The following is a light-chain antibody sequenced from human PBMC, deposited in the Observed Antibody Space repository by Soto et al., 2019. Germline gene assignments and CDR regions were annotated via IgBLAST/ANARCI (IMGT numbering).Light chain of an antibody. CDR1: SSDVGGYNY. V-gene: IGLV2-14*01. CDR3: SSYTSSSTYV. Sequence: QSALTLPASVSGSPGQSITIACTGTSSDVGGYNYVSWYQQYPGKAPRLVISDVSNRPSGVSNRFSGSKSGNSASLTISGLQAEDEADYYCSSYTSSSTYVFGTGTKVTVL. J-gene: IGLJ1*01. CDR2: DVS.